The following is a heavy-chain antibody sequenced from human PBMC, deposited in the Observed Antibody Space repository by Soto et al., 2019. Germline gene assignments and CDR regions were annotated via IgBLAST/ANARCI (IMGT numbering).Heavy chain of an antibody. J-gene: IGHJ4*02. CDR3: AIHPPYYYDSSGPIGLDY. CDR1: GFTFSSYS. CDR2: ISSSSSYI. D-gene: IGHD3-22*01. V-gene: IGHV3-21*01. Sequence: GGSLRLSCAASGFTFSSYSMNWVRQAPGKGLEWVSSISSSSSYIYYADSVKGRFTISRDNAKNSLYLQMNSLRAEDTAVYYCAIHPPYYYDSSGPIGLDYWGQGTLVTV.